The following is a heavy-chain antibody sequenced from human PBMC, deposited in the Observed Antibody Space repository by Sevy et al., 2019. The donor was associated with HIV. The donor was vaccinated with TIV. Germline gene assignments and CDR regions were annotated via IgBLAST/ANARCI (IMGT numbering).Heavy chain of an antibody. CDR1: GGSISSNY. CDR3: ARTMTTADYFDY. Sequence: SETLSLTCTVSGGSISSNYWSWIRQPPGKGLEWIGLIYYSGSTNYNPSLKSRVTVSIDTSKKQFSLKLSSVTAAGTAVYYCARTMTTADYFDYWGQGTLVTVSS. V-gene: IGHV4-59*01. D-gene: IGHD4-17*01. CDR2: IYYSGST. J-gene: IGHJ4*02.